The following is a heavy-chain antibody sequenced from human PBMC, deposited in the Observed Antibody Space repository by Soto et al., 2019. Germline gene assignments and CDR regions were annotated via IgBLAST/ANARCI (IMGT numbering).Heavy chain of an antibody. Sequence: SETLSLTCAVYGGSFSGYYWSWIRQPPGKGLEWIGEINHSGSTNYNPSLKSRVTISVDTSKNQFSLKLSSVTAADTAVYYCASYMVRGVIIWRYFDYWGQGTLVTVSS. J-gene: IGHJ4*02. CDR1: GGSFSGYY. CDR3: ASYMVRGVIIWRYFDY. V-gene: IGHV4-34*01. CDR2: INHSGST. D-gene: IGHD3-10*01.